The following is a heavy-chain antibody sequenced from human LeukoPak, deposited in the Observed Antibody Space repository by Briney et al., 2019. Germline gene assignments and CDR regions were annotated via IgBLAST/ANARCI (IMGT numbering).Heavy chain of an antibody. Sequence: SETLSLTCTVSGGSISSYYWSWIRQPPGKGLEWIGYIYYSGSTNYNRSLKSRVTISVDTSKNQFSLKLSSVTAADTAVYYCARGQSGGYCTNGVCYMGWFDPWGQGTLVTVSS. D-gene: IGHD2-8*01. CDR2: IYYSGST. V-gene: IGHV4-59*01. J-gene: IGHJ5*02. CDR1: GGSISSYY. CDR3: ARGQSGGYCTNGVCYMGWFDP.